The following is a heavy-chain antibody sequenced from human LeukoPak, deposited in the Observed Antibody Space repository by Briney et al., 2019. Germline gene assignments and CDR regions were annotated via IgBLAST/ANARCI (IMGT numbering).Heavy chain of an antibody. CDR3: ARDRYYGSGVYAFDI. CDR2: IYHSGST. J-gene: IGHJ3*02. D-gene: IGHD3-10*01. V-gene: IGHV4-4*02. Sequence: SETLSLTCAVSGGSISSSNWWSWVRQPPGKGLEWIGEIYHSGSTNYNPSLKSRVTISVDKSKNQLSLKLSSVTAADTAVYYCARDRYYGSGVYAFDIWGQGTMVTVSS. CDR1: GGSISSSNW.